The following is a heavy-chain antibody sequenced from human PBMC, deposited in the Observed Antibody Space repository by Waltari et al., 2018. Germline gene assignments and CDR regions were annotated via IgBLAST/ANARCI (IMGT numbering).Heavy chain of an antibody. CDR3: ARQYCGSTNCYGTHDAFDI. J-gene: IGHJ3*02. D-gene: IGHD2-2*01. CDR2: IYSGLST. V-gene: IGHV3-53*01. Sequence: EVQLVESGGGLIQPGGSLRLSCAASGFTVSSNYMSWVHQAPGKGLEWVSVIYSGLSTYYADSVKGRFTISRDNSKNTVYLQMNSLRAEDTAIYYCARQYCGSTNCYGTHDAFDIWGQGTMVTVSS. CDR1: GFTVSSNY.